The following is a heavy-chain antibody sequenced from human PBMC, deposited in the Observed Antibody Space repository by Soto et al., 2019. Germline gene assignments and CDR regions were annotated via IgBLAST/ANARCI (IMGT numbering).Heavy chain of an antibody. CDR3: AIDVRGDYVLDYYYYGMDV. J-gene: IGHJ6*02. Sequence: QVQLVQSGAEVKKPGSSVKVSCKASGGTFSSYTISWVRQAPGQGLEWMGRIIPILGIANYAQKFQGRVTITADKSTSTAYMELSSLSPEDTAVYYCAIDVRGDYVLDYYYYGMDVWGQGATVTVSS. D-gene: IGHD4-17*01. V-gene: IGHV1-69*08. CDR1: GGTFSSYT. CDR2: IIPILGIA.